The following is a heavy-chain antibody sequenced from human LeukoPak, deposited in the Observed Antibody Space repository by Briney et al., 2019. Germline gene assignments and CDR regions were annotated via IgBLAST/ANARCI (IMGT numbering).Heavy chain of an antibody. CDR2: ITSSGSAI. D-gene: IGHD2-8*02. CDR3: ARAGPGHYMDV. CDR1: GFTFSSYS. V-gene: IGHV3-48*01. Sequence: PGGSLRLSCAASGFTFSSYSMNWVRQAPGKGLEWVSYITSSGSAIYYADSVKGRFTISRDNAKNSLYLQMNSLRAEDTAVYYCARAGPGHYMDVWGKGTTVTVSS. J-gene: IGHJ6*03.